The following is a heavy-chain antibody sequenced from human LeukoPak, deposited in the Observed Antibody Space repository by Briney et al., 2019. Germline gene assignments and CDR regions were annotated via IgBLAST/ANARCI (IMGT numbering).Heavy chain of an antibody. CDR3: AKYDYYGSGNLDY. CDR2: ISYDGSNK. V-gene: IGHV3-30*18. D-gene: IGHD3-10*01. J-gene: IGHJ4*02. Sequence: GGSLRLSYAASGFTFSSYGMHWVRQAPGKGLEWVAVISYDGSNKYYADSVKGRFTISRDNSKYTLYLQMNSLRAEDTAVYYCAKYDYYGSGNLDYWGQGTLVTVSS. CDR1: GFTFSSYG.